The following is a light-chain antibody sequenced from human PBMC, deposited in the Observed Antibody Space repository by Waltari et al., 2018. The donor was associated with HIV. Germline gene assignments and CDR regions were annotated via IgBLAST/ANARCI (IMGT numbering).Light chain of an antibody. Sequence: DIQMAQSPSSLSASVGDRVTITCRASQSISSYLNWYQQKPGKAPKLLIYAASSLQSGVPSRFSVSGSGTDFTLTISSLQPEDFATYYCQHCYSTPLTFGGGTKVEIK. CDR2: AAS. J-gene: IGKJ4*01. V-gene: IGKV1-39*01. CDR3: QHCYSTPLT. CDR1: QSISSY.